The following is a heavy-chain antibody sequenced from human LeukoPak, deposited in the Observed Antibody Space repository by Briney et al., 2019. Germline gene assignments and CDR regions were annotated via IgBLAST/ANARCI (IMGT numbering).Heavy chain of an antibody. CDR2: ISGSGGST. D-gene: IGHD6-13*01. J-gene: IGHJ4*02. CDR1: GFTFSSYA. CDR3: AKSSGYSSSWPFDY. Sequence: PGGSLRLSCAASGFTFSSYAMSWVRQAPGKGLEWVSAISGSGGSTYYIDSVKGRFTISRDNSKNTLYLQMNSLRAEDTAVYYCAKSSGYSSSWPFDYWGQGTLVTVSS. V-gene: IGHV3-23*01.